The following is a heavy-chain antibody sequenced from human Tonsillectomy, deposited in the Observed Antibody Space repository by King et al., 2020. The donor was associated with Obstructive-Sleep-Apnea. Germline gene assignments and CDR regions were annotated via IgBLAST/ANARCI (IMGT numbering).Heavy chain of an antibody. CDR1: GFSLSTSGMC. D-gene: IGHD2-8*01. Sequence: VTLKESGPALVKPTQTLTLTCTFSGFSLSTSGMCVSWIRQPPGKALEWLARIDWDDDKYYSTSLKTRLTISKDTSKNQVVLTMTNMDPVDTATYYCARISVWTNYFDYWGQGTLVTVSS. V-gene: IGHV2-70*11. CDR2: IDWDDDK. J-gene: IGHJ4*02. CDR3: ARISVWTNYFDY.